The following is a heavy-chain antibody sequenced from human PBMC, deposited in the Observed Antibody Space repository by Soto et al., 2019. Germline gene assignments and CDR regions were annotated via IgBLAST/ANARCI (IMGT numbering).Heavy chain of an antibody. V-gene: IGHV3-15*07. CDR3: TTDTSSWYNYFDY. CDR1: GFTFSNAW. Sequence: ESGGGLVKPGGSLRLSCAASGFTFSNAWMNWVRQAPGKGLEWVGRIKSKTDGGTTDYAAPVKGRFTISRDDSKNTLYLQMNSLKTEDTAVYYCTTDTSSWYNYFDYWGQGTLVTVSS. J-gene: IGHJ4*02. D-gene: IGHD6-13*01. CDR2: IKSKTDGGTT.